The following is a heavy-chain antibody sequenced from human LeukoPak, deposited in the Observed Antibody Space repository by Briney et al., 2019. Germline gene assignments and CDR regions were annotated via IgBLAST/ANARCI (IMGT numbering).Heavy chain of an antibody. CDR2: IKEDGSEK. CDR1: GFTFSRYW. D-gene: IGHD2-2*01. Sequence: PGGSLRFSCTASGFTFSRYWMSWARQAPGKGLEWVANIKEDGSEKYYVDSVKGRFTVSRDNAKNSLYLQMNRLRAEDTAVYYCARQSASWHTFDYWGQGTLVAVSS. CDR3: ARQSASWHTFDY. V-gene: IGHV3-7*01. J-gene: IGHJ4*02.